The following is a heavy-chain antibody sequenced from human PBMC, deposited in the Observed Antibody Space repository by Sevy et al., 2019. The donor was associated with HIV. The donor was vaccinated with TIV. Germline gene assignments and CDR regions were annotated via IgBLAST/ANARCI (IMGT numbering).Heavy chain of an antibody. CDR3: AREGCSKPHDY. J-gene: IGHJ4*02. Sequence: GGSLRLSCAASGFTFSSYAMSWVRQAPGKGLEWVSTFSFGCGKINYADSVKGRFTFSRDNSKNTLYLQMNSLRAEDTAVYYCAREGCSKPHDYWGQGTLVTVSS. CDR2: FSFGCGKI. CDR1: GFTFSSYA. V-gene: IGHV3-23*01. D-gene: IGHD2-2*01.